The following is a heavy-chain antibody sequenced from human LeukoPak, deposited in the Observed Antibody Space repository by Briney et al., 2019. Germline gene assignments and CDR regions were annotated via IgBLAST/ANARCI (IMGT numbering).Heavy chain of an antibody. D-gene: IGHD4-17*01. CDR3: ARDSSDYRPLSYYYGMDV. CDR1: GYTFTSYG. Sequence: ASVKISCKASGYTFTSYGISWVRQAPGQGLEWMGWISAYNGNTNYAQKLQGRVTMTTDTSTSTAYMELRSLRSDDTAVYCCARDSSDYRPLSYYYGMDVWGQGTTVTVSS. CDR2: ISAYNGNT. J-gene: IGHJ6*02. V-gene: IGHV1-18*01.